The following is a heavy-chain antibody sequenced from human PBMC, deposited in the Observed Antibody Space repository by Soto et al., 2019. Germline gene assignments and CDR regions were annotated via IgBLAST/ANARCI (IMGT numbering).Heavy chain of an antibody. D-gene: IGHD1-26*01. CDR3: ARGAPGGSYSPFDY. Sequence: LRLSCAASGFTFSSYSMNWVRQAPGKGLEWVSYISSSSSTIYYADSVKGRFTISRDNAKNSLYLQMNSLRDEDTAVYYCARGAPGGSYSPFDYWGQGTLVTVSS. CDR1: GFTFSSYS. CDR2: ISSSSSTI. J-gene: IGHJ4*02. V-gene: IGHV3-48*02.